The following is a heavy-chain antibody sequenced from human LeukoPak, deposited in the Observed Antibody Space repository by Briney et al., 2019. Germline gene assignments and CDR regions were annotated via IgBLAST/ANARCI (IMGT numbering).Heavy chain of an antibody. CDR2: ISGSVGST. D-gene: IGHD2-15*01. Sequence: GGSLRLSCAASGFTFSSYAMSWVRQAPGKGLEWVSTISGSVGSTYYADSVKGRFTVSRDNSKNTLYLQMNGLRAEDTALYYCAKDPRGLFAPWGQGTLVTVSS. J-gene: IGHJ5*02. CDR1: GFTFSSYA. V-gene: IGHV3-23*01. CDR3: AKDPRGLFAP.